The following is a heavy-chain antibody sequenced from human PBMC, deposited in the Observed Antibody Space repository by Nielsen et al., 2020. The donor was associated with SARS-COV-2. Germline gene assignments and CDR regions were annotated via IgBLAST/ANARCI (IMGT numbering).Heavy chain of an antibody. CDR3: AREKKPAYYYDSSGWGWFDP. V-gene: IGHV4-61*01. D-gene: IGHD3-22*01. Sequence: SETLSLTCTVSGGSVSSGSYYWSWIRQPPGKGLEWIGYIYYSGGTNYNPSLKSRVTISVDTSKNQFSLKLSSVTAADTAVYYCAREKKPAYYYDSSGWGWFDPWGQGTLVTVSS. CDR2: IYYSGGT. CDR1: GGSVSSGSYY. J-gene: IGHJ5*02.